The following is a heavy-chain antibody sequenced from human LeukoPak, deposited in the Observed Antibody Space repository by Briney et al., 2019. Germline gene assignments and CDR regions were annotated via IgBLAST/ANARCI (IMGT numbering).Heavy chain of an antibody. CDR1: GGTFSSYA. D-gene: IGHD1-1*01. Sequence: SVKVSCKASGGTFSSYAISWVRQAPGQGLEWMGRIIPILGIANYAQKFQGRVTITADKSTGTAYMELSSLRSEDTAVYYCAREQLELRYYYGMDVWGQGTTVTVSS. CDR2: IIPILGIA. V-gene: IGHV1-69*04. CDR3: AREQLELRYYYGMDV. J-gene: IGHJ6*02.